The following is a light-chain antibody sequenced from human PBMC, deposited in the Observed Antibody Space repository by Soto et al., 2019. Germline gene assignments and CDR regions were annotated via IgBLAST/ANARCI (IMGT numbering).Light chain of an antibody. CDR3: QQYGSSPET. Sequence: EIELIQSPATLSLSPGETATLSCRASQNVDSQLGWYQQKPGQAPRLLIYGASSRATGIPDRFSGSGSGTDFTLTISRLEPEDFAVYYCQQYGSSPETFGQGTKVDIK. J-gene: IGKJ1*01. CDR1: QNVDSQ. CDR2: GAS. V-gene: IGKV3-20*01.